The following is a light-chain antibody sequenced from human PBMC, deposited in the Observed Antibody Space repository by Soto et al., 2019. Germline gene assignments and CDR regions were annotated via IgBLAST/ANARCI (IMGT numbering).Light chain of an antibody. CDR3: QKYNSAPWT. Sequence: DIQMTQSPSSLSASVGDRVTITCRASQGISNYLAWYQQQPGKVPKLLIYVASTLQSGVLSRFSGSGSGTDVTLTISSLQPEDVATYYFQKYNSAPWTFGQGTKVEIK. CDR1: QGISNY. CDR2: VAS. J-gene: IGKJ1*01. V-gene: IGKV1-27*01.